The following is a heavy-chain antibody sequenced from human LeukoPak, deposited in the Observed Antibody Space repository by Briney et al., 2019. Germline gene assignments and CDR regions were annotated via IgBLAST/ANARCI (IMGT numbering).Heavy chain of an antibody. CDR2: ISAYNGNT. J-gene: IGHJ4*02. CDR1: GYTFTSYG. Sequence: ASVKVSCKASGYTFTSYGISWVRQAPGQGLEWMGWISAYNGNTNYAQKLQGRVTMTTDTSTSTAYMELRSLRSDDTAVYYCARDCIVVVTAIHFDYWGQGTLSPSPQ. V-gene: IGHV1-18*01. CDR3: ARDCIVVVTAIHFDY. D-gene: IGHD2-21*02.